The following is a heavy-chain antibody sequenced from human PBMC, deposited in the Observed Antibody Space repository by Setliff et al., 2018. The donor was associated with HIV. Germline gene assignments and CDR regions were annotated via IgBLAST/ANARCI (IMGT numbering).Heavy chain of an antibody. D-gene: IGHD2-2*01. CDR3: AKDIIPAGLFHDL. CDR1: GFTFSDYY. V-gene: IGHV3-11*04. CDR2: ISPNGNSM. J-gene: IGHJ5*02. Sequence: GESLKISCAASGFTFSDYYMTWIRQAPGKGLEWVSYISPNGNSMYYADSVKGRFTISRDNAKNSLYLQMNSLRAEDTALYYCAKDIIPAGLFHDLWGQGTLVTVSS.